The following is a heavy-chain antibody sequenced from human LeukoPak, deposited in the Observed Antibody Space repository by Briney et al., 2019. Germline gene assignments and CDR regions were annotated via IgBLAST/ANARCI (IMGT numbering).Heavy chain of an antibody. V-gene: IGHV3-33*06. CDR3: AKDYGTASNWFDP. Sequence: GRSLTLSCAAAGFTFSSYGMHWVRQAPGKGLEWVAFIWYDGSKKFYADSVKGRFTISRDNSKNTLYLQMNSLRAEDSAVYSCAKDYGTASNWFDPWGRGTLVTVSS. CDR1: GFTFSSYG. CDR2: IWYDGSKK. J-gene: IGHJ5*02. D-gene: IGHD3-10*01.